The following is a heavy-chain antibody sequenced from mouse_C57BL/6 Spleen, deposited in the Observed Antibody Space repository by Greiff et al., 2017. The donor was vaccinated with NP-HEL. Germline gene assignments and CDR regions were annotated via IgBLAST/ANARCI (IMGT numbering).Heavy chain of an antibody. CDR2: INPNNGGT. V-gene: IGHV1-26*01. CDR3: ARGHYDAY. D-gene: IGHD2-4*01. CDR1: GYTFTDYY. J-gene: IGHJ3*01. Sequence: VQLQQSGPELVKPGASVKISCKASGYTFTDYYMNWVKQSHGKSLEWIGDINPNNGGTSYNQKFKGKATLTVDKSSSTAYMELRSLTSEDSAVYYCARGHYDAYWGQGTLVTVSA.